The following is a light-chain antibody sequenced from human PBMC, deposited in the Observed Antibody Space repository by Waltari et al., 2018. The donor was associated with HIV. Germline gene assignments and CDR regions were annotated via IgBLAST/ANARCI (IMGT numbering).Light chain of an antibody. CDR1: QSISKW. Sequence: IQMPQSPSILSASVGDRVTITCRASQSISKWVTWYQQKPGKAPKLLIYMASTVESGVPSRFSGSGSGTEFTLTINGLQPDDFATYYGQQYNSYSYTFGQGTKVEIK. J-gene: IGKJ2*01. CDR2: MAS. V-gene: IGKV1-5*03. CDR3: QQYNSYSYT.